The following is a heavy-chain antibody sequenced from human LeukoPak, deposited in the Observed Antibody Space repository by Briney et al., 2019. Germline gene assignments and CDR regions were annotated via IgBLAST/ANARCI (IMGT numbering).Heavy chain of an antibody. V-gene: IGHV4-59*11. CDR2: IYYSGST. J-gene: IGHJ5*02. Sequence: SETLSLTCTVSGGSISSHYWSWIRQPPGKRLEWIGYIYYSGSTNYHPSLKSRVTISGDTSKNQFSLKLSSVTAADTAVYYCARDGATGVFETWGQGTPVAVSS. CDR1: GGSISSHY. D-gene: IGHD3-3*01. CDR3: ARDGATGVFET.